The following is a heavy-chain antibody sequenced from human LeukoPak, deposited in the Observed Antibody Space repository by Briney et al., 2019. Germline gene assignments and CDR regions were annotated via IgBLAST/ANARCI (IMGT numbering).Heavy chain of an antibody. J-gene: IGHJ4*02. CDR2: INPNSGGT. Sequence: ASVKVSCKASGYTFTGYYMHWVRQAPGQGLEWMGWINPNSGGTNYAQKFQGRVTMTRDTSISTAYMELSRLRSDDTAVYYCARPGYSSGWYLYYFDYWGRGTLVTVSS. CDR1: GYTFTGYY. V-gene: IGHV1-2*02. CDR3: ARPGYSSGWYLYYFDY. D-gene: IGHD6-19*01.